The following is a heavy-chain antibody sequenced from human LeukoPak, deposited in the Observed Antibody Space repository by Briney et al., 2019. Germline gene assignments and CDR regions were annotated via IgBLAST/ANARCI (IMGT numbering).Heavy chain of an antibody. CDR1: GFTFSSYS. Sequence: GSLRLSCAASGFTFSSYSMNWVRQAPGKGLEWIGEINHSGSTNYNPSLKSRVTISVDTSKNQFSLKLSSVTAADTAVYYCARDHGSSSWYYFDYWGQGTLVTVSS. D-gene: IGHD6-13*01. J-gene: IGHJ4*02. CDR3: ARDHGSSSWYYFDY. CDR2: INHSGST. V-gene: IGHV4-34*01.